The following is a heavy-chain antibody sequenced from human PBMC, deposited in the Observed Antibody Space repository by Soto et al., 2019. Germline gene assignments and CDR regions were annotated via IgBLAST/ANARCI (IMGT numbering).Heavy chain of an antibody. CDR3: ARDGSSSWPRVYGMDV. CDR1: GFTFSSYP. J-gene: IGHJ6*02. Sequence: GGSLRLSCAASGFTFSSYPMHWVRQAPGRGLEWVAVISYDGSTEEYADSVKGRFTISRDDSKSTLYLRINSLRAEDTAVYYCARDGSSSWPRVYGMDVWGQGTTVTVSS. CDR2: ISYDGSTE. D-gene: IGHD6-13*01. V-gene: IGHV3-30-3*01.